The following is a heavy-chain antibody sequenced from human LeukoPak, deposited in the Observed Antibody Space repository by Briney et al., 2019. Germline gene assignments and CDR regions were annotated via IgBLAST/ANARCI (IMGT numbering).Heavy chain of an antibody. Sequence: SETLSLTCAVYGGSFSGYYWSWIRQPPGKGLEWIAEINHSGSTNYNPSLKRRVTISVDTSKNQFSLKLSSVTAADTAVYYCARHSSSLDWGQGTMVTVSS. J-gene: IGHJ3*01. V-gene: IGHV4-34*01. CDR2: INHSGST. CDR1: GGSFSGYY. CDR3: ARHSSSLD. D-gene: IGHD6-6*01.